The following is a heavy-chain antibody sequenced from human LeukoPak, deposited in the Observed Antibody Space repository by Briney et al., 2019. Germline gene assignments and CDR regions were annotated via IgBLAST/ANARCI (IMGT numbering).Heavy chain of an antibody. CDR3: ARDLNWLLFDY. CDR1: GFTFSAYW. V-gene: IGHV3-74*01. CDR2: VKYDGSTT. Sequence: GGSLRLSCAASGFTFSAYWMHWVRHAPGKGLVWVSRVKYDGSTTTYADSVRGRFTISRDNAKNILYLQMNSLRIEDTAVYYCARDLNWLLFDYWGQGTLVTASS. J-gene: IGHJ4*02. D-gene: IGHD3-9*01.